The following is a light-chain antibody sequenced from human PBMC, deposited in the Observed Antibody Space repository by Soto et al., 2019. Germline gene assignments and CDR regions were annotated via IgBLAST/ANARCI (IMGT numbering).Light chain of an antibody. V-gene: IGKV1-5*01. J-gene: IGKJ1*01. Sequence: DIHMTQSPSTLSASAGDILTITCRASQSISTWVAWYQQKKGKAPKLLIYDASSLQSGVPSGLRGSGSGTELTITISSMQTDDFETYYCQQYNTFSRAFGQGTQVDI. CDR2: DAS. CDR1: QSISTW. CDR3: QQYNTFSRA.